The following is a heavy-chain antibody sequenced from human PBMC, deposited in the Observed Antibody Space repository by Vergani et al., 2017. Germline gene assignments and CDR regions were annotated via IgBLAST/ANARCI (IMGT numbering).Heavy chain of an antibody. J-gene: IGHJ4*02. CDR3: ARVGCSGGSCYS. Sequence: QVQLVQSGAEVKKPGASVKVSCKASGYTFTGYYMHWVRQAPGQGLEWMGGFDPEDGETIYAQKFQGRVTITADESTSTAYMELSSLRSEDTAVYYCARVGCSGGSCYSWGQGTLVTVSS. V-gene: IGHV1-24*01. CDR2: FDPEDGET. D-gene: IGHD2-15*01. CDR1: GYTFTGYY.